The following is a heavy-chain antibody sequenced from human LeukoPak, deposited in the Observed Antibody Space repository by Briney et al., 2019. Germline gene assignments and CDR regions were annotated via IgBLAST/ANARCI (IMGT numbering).Heavy chain of an antibody. D-gene: IGHD2/OR15-2a*01. Sequence: PGGSLRLSCVASGFTFTSFWMTWVRQAPGKGLECVANIKQDGSEKYCVDSVKGRFSISRDSAKNSLYLQMNSLRAEDTAVYYCARDRLSFGMDVWGQGTTVTVSS. CDR3: ARDRLSFGMDV. V-gene: IGHV3-7*03. CDR1: GFTFTSFW. CDR2: IKQDGSEK. J-gene: IGHJ6*02.